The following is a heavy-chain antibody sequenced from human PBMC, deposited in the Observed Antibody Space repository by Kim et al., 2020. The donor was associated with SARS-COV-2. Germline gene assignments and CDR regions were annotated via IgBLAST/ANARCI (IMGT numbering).Heavy chain of an antibody. CDR1: GFTFDHSA. V-gene: IGHV3-43*02. CDR3: VRATEWLLRY. CDR2: ISAYGGTK. J-gene: IGHJ4*02. Sequence: GGSLRLSCAGSGFTFDHSAMHWVRQAPGKGLEWVSLISAYGGTKYYADSVKGRFTISIDNSKNSVFLQMNSLRAEDTAFYYCVRATEWLLRYWGQGTLVTVSS. D-gene: IGHD6-19*01.